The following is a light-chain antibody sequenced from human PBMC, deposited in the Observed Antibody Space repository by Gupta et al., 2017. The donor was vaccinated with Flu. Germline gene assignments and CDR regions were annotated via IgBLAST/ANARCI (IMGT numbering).Light chain of an antibody. CDR1: QSISGW. Sequence: SPSTLSASIGDRVTITCRASQSISGWLAWYQQKPGKAPDLLIYKTSTVKSGVPSRFSGTGSGTEFTLTISGLQPDDFATYYCQQYNNYYTFGQGTKLEIK. J-gene: IGKJ2*01. V-gene: IGKV1-5*03. CDR2: KTS. CDR3: QQYNNYYT.